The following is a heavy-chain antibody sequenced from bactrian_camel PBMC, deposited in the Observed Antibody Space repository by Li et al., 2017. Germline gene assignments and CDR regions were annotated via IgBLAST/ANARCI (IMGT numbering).Heavy chain of an antibody. CDR3: AAKVGLGRWWIDHEYND. Sequence: VQLVESGGGSVQAGGSLTLSCAASFESPDTNCMGWFRQAPGKAREGVAAVGYEGTTTYADSVRGRFTISQDNAKSTVYLQMNNLNPDDTAMYYCAAKVGLGRWWIDHEYNDWGQGTQVTVS. V-gene: IGHV3S53*01. CDR1: FESPDTNC. CDR2: VGYEGTT. D-gene: IGHD1*01. J-gene: IGHJ4*01.